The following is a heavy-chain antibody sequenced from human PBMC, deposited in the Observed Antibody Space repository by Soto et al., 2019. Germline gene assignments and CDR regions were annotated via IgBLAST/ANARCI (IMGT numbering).Heavy chain of an antibody. V-gene: IGHV3-21*01. Sequence: PGGSLRLSCAASGFTFSSYSMNWVRQAPGKGLEWVSSISSSSSYIYYADSVKGRFTISRDNAKNSLYLQMNSLRAEDTAVYYCARALLRITMVRGVTDFDYWGQGTLVTVSS. CDR1: GFTFSSYS. CDR3: ARALLRITMVRGVTDFDY. D-gene: IGHD3-10*01. J-gene: IGHJ4*02. CDR2: ISSSSSYI.